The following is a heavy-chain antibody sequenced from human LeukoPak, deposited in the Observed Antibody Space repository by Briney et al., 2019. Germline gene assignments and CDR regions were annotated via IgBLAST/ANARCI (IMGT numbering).Heavy chain of an antibody. CDR3: AREPTYGSGSYHDY. CDR1: GFTFSSYS. V-gene: IGHV3-21*01. J-gene: IGHJ4*02. D-gene: IGHD3-10*01. Sequence: GGSLRLSCAASGFTFSSYSMTWVRQAPGKGLEWVSSISSSSSYIYYADSVKGRFTISRDNAKNSLYLQMNSLRAEDTAVYYCAREPTYGSGSYHDYWGQGTLVTVSS. CDR2: ISSSSSYI.